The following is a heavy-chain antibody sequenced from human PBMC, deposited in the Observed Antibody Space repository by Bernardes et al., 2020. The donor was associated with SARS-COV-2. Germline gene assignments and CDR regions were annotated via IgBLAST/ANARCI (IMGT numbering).Heavy chain of an antibody. CDR3: ARHSIRYFDY. CDR2: IYYSGST. V-gene: IGHV4-59*08. CDR1: GGSISSYY. J-gene: IGHJ4*02. D-gene: IGHD2-2*02. Sequence: LSLTCTVSGGSISSYYWSWIRQPPGKGLEWIGYIYYSGSTNYNPSLKSRVTISVDTSKNQFSLKLSSVTAADTAVYYCARHSIRYFDYWGQGTLVTVSS.